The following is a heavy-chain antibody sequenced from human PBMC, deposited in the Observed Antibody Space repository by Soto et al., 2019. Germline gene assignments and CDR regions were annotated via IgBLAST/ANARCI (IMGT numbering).Heavy chain of an antibody. CDR3: AKVIYDSSGYDY. Sequence: PGGSLTLSCSPSGFTVSSYAMSWVRQAPGKGLEWVSAISGSGGSTYYADSVQGRFTISRDNSKNTLYLQMNSLRAEDTAVYYCAKVIYDSSGYDYWGQGTLVTVSS. CDR2: ISGSGGST. D-gene: IGHD3-22*01. V-gene: IGHV3-23*01. CDR1: GFTVSSYA. J-gene: IGHJ4*02.